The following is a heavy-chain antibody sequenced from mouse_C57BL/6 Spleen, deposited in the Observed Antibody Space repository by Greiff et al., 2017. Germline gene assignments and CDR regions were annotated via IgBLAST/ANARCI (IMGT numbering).Heavy chain of an antibody. D-gene: IGHD2-10*02. Sequence: QVQLQQPGTELVKPGASVKLSCKASGYTFTSYWMHWVKQRPGQGLEWIGNINPSNGGTNYNEKFKSKATLTVAKSYSTAYMQLSSLTSEDSAVYYCTREEYCNYAMDYWGQGTSVTASS. J-gene: IGHJ4*01. CDR3: TREEYCNYAMDY. V-gene: IGHV1-53*01. CDR1: GYTFTSYW. CDR2: INPSNGGT.